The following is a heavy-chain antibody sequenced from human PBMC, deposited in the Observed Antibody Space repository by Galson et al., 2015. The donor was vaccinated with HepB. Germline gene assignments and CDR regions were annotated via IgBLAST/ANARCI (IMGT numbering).Heavy chain of an antibody. Sequence: SLRLSCAVSGFTFSDYYMSWMRQAPGKGLEWLSYISHSGTTVYHADSLKGRFSISRDNATNSLYLQMNSLRAEDTAVYYCARGLGGYWGQGTLVTVSS. V-gene: IGHV3-11*01. CDR1: GFTFSDYY. J-gene: IGHJ4*02. CDR2: ISHSGTTV. D-gene: IGHD2-15*01. CDR3: ARGLGGY.